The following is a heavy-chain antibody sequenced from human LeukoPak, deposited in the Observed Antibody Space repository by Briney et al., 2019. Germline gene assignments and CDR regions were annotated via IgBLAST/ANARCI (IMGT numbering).Heavy chain of an antibody. D-gene: IGHD3-10*01. Sequence: GRSLRLSCAASGFTFDDYAMRWVRQAPGKGLEWVSGISWNSGSIGYADSVKGRFTISRDNAKNSLYLQMNSLRAEDTALYYCAKDMVRGVIGWFDPWGQGTLVTVSS. J-gene: IGHJ5*02. CDR2: ISWNSGSI. CDR3: AKDMVRGVIGWFDP. CDR1: GFTFDDYA. V-gene: IGHV3-9*01.